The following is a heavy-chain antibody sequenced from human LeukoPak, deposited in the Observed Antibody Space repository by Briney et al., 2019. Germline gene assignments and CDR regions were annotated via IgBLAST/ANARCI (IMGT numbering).Heavy chain of an antibody. CDR1: GYTLTGYY. J-gene: IGHJ5*02. V-gene: IGHV1-2*02. CDR2: INPNSGGT. Sequence: ASVKVSSKASGYTLTGYYMHWVRQAPGQGLEWMGWINPNSGGTNYAQKFQGRVTMTRDTSISTAYMELSRLRSDDTAVYYCAKDDSEEALNWFDPWGQGTLVTVSS. CDR3: AKDDSEEALNWFDP. D-gene: IGHD2-15*01.